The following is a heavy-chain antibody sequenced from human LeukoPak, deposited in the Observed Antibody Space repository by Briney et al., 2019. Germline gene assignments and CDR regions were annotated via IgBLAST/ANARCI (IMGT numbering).Heavy chain of an antibody. J-gene: IGHJ5*02. CDR3: ASSIVPPSPAAGFDP. CDR1: GYTFTSYD. Sequence: ASVNVSCKASGYTFTSYDINWVRQATGQGLEWMGWMNPNSGNTGYAQKFQGRVTMTRNTSISTAYMELSRLRSDDTAVYYCASSIVPPSPAAGFDPWGQGTLVTVSS. V-gene: IGHV1-8*01. D-gene: IGHD2/OR15-2a*01. CDR2: MNPNSGNT.